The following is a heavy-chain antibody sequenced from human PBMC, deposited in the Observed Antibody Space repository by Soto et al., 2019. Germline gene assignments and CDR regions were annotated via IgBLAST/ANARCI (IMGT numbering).Heavy chain of an antibody. CDR1: GGSISSGDYY. J-gene: IGHJ6*02. CDR2: IYYSGST. Sequence: QVQLQESGPGLVKPSQTLSLTCTVSGGSISSGDYYWSWIRQPPGKGLERIGYIYYSGSTYYNPSLKSRVTISVDTSKNQFSLKLSSVTAADTAVYYCARDVGGYDAYYYYYGMDVWGQGTTVTVSS. V-gene: IGHV4-30-4*01. CDR3: ARDVGGYDAYYYYYGMDV. D-gene: IGHD5-12*01.